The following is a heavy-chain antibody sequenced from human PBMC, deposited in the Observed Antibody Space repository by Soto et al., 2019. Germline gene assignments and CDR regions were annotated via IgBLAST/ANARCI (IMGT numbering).Heavy chain of an antibody. CDR3: ARGVYCSGGSCYYYYYYMDV. V-gene: IGHV4-59*12. D-gene: IGHD2-15*01. CDR1: GGSISSYY. Sequence: SETLSLTCTVSGGSISSYYWSWIRQPPGKGLEWIGYIYYSGSTNYNPSLKSRVTISVDTSKNQFSLKLSSVTAADTAVYYCARGVYCSGGSCYYYYYYMDVWGKGTTVTVSS. J-gene: IGHJ6*03. CDR2: IYYSGST.